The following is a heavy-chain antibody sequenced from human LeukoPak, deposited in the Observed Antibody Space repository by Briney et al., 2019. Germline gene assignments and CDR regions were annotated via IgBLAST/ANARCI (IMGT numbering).Heavy chain of an antibody. J-gene: IGHJ4*02. V-gene: IGHV3-30*05. CDR1: GFTFSSYS. CDR2: ISIDGTIK. D-gene: IGHD3/OR15-3a*01. Sequence: PGGSLRLSCAASGFTFSSYSMNWVRQAPGKGLEWVAVISIDGTIKYYADSVKGRFTISRDNSKNTVNLQMNGLRIEGTALYYCVKAQGSGNGYDFVFDYWGQGTLVTVSS. CDR3: VKAQGSGNGYDFVFDY.